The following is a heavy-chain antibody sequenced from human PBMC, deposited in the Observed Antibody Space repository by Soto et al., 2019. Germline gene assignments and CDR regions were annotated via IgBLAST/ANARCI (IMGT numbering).Heavy chain of an antibody. CDR3: ARETNDYSFDP. J-gene: IGHJ5*02. V-gene: IGHV1-46*03. D-gene: IGHD2-21*02. CDR1: GGTFSSYA. CDR2: INPSGGST. Sequence: GASVKVSCKASGGTFSSYAISWVRQAPGQGLEWMGVINPSGGSTSYAQKFQGRVTMTRDTSTSTVYMELSSLRSEDTAVYYCARETNDYSFDPWGQGTLVTVSS.